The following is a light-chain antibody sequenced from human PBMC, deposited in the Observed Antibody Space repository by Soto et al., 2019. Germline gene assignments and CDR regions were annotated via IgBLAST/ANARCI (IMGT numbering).Light chain of an antibody. CDR3: QQYNDWPPLT. CDR1: QSVSSN. V-gene: IGKV3-15*01. Sequence: EIAMTHSPATLSVSAGERAALYCRASQSVSSNLAWYQQKPGQAPRLLIFAASTRATGIPVRFSGSGSGTEFTLTISSLQYEDFAVYYCQQYNDWPPLTFGGGTKVDTK. J-gene: IGKJ4*01. CDR2: AAS.